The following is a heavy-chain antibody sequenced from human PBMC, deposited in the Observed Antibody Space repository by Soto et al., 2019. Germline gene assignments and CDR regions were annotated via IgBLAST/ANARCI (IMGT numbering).Heavy chain of an antibody. CDR1: GYTFTTYT. J-gene: IGHJ4*02. CDR3: ARDDSGFSGSHYIDYFNY. Sequence: ASVKVSCKASGYTFTTYTMHWVRQAPGQSLEWMGWINAGNGNTKYSQKFQGRVTISRDTSASTAYMELSSLRSEDTAVYYCARDDSGFSGSHYIDYFNYWSQGALVTVSS. V-gene: IGHV1-3*01. CDR2: INAGNGNT. D-gene: IGHD1-26*01.